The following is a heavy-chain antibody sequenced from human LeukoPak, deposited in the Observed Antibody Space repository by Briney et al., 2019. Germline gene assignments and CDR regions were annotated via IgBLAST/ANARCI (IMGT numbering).Heavy chain of an antibody. J-gene: IGHJ4*02. D-gene: IGHD3-3*01. CDR1: GGSISGYY. CDR2: IFYSGST. V-gene: IGHV4-59*08. CDR3: ARGDFWSALRIDY. Sequence: SETLSLTCTVSGGSISGYYWSWIRQPPGKGLEWIGYIFYSGSTNYNPSLKSRVTISVDTSKNQFSLKLSSVTAADTAVYYCARGDFWSALRIDYWGRGILVTVSS.